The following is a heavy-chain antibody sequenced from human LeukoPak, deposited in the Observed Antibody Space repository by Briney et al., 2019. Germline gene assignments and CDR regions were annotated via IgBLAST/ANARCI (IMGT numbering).Heavy chain of an antibody. V-gene: IGHV3-33*01. CDR1: GFTFSSYG. Sequence: GGSLRLSCAASGFTFSSYGMHWVRQAPGKGLEWVAVIWYDGSNKYYADSVKGRFTISRDNSKNTLYLQMNSPRAEDTAVYHCARDPAANYFDYWGQGTLVTVSS. CDR2: IWYDGSNK. J-gene: IGHJ4*02. D-gene: IGHD6-13*01. CDR3: ARDPAANYFDY.